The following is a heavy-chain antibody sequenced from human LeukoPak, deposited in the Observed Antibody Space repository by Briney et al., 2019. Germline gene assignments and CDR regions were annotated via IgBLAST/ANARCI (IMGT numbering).Heavy chain of an antibody. J-gene: IGHJ4*02. CDR3: ARATTWSGNFYYFDY. CDR2: MNPNSGNT. D-gene: IGHD3-3*01. Sequence: ASVKVSCKASGYTFTSYDINWVRQATGQRLEWMGWMNPNSGNTGYAQKFQGRVTINGNTSISTAYMELSSLRSEDTAVYYCARATTWSGNFYYFDYWAQGTLVTVSS. CDR1: GYTFTSYD. V-gene: IGHV1-8*01.